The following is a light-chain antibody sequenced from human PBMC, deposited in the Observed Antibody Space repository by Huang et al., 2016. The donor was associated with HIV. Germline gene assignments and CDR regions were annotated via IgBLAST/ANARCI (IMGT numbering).Light chain of an antibody. CDR1: QRVNSRS. V-gene: IGKV3-20*01. Sequence: ESVLTQAPGHLVLVSGERVTLSVRASQRVNSRSLAWYQQRRGQAPRPLIYDASSRATGIPDRFSGSGSGTDFTLTISRLEPEDFAVYYCQQYGRSPYAFGRGTKLEIK. CDR3: QQYGRSPYA. J-gene: IGKJ2*01. CDR2: DAS.